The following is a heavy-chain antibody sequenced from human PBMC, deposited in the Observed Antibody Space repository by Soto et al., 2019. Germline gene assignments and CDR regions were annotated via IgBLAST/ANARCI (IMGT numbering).Heavy chain of an antibody. V-gene: IGHV3-23*01. J-gene: IGHJ4*02. CDR2: ISGSGGST. Sequence: PGGSLRLSCAASGFTFSSYAMSWVRQAPGKGLEWVSAISGSGGSTYYADSVKGRFTISRDNSKNTLYLQMNSLRAEDTAIYYCAKQAEYSSSSAASYWGQGTLVTVSS. CDR3: AKQAEYSSSSAASY. CDR1: GFTFSSYA. D-gene: IGHD6-6*01.